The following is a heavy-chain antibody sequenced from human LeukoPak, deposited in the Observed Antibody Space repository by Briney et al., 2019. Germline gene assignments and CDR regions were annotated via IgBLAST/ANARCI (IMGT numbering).Heavy chain of an antibody. V-gene: IGHV3-53*01. J-gene: IGHJ4*02. CDR2: IYRGGST. D-gene: IGHD3-22*01. CDR1: GFTVSSNY. CDR3: ARDHYDSSGYYHDY. Sequence: PGGSLRPSCAASGFTVSSNYMSWVRPAPGKGLEWVSVIYRGGSTYYADSVKGRFTISRDNSKNTLYLQMNSLRAEDTAVYYCARDHYDSSGYYHDYWGQGTLVTVSS.